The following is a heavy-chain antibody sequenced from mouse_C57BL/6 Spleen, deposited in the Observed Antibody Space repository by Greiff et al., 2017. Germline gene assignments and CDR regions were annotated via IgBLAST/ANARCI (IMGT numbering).Heavy chain of an antibody. CDR3: ARDYYGSSYGAMDY. Sequence: QVQLQQPGAELVRPGSSVKLSCKASGYTFTSYWMDWVKQRPGQGLEWIGNIYPSDSETHYNQKFKDKATLTVDKSSSTAYMQLSILTSEDSAVYYCARDYYGSSYGAMDYWGQGTSVTVSS. V-gene: IGHV1-61*01. CDR1: GYTFTSYW. CDR2: IYPSDSET. J-gene: IGHJ4*01. D-gene: IGHD1-1*01.